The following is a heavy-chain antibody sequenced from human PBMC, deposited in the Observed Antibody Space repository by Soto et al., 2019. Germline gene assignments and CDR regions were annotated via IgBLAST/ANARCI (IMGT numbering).Heavy chain of an antibody. CDR3: ARYETPGIAAGYYFDY. CDR2: ISSSSSYI. V-gene: IGHV3-21*01. J-gene: IGHJ4*02. CDR1: GFTFSSYS. D-gene: IGHD6-13*01. Sequence: EVQLVESGGGLVKPGGSLRLSCAASGFTFSSYSMNWVRQAPGKGLEWVSSISSSSSYIYYADSVKGRFTISRDNAKNSLYLQMNSLRAEDTAVYYCARYETPGIAAGYYFDYWGQGTLVTVSS.